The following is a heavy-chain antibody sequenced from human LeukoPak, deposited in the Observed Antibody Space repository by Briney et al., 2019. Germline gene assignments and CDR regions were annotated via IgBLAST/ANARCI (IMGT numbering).Heavy chain of an antibody. V-gene: IGHV1-2*02. CDR2: INPNGGGT. D-gene: IGHD1-26*01. Sequence: ASVKVSCKASGYTFTGYYVHWVRQAPGQGLEWMGWINPNGGGTNYAQKFQGRVTMTRDTSISTAYMELGRLRSDDTAVYYCARDRYSGSYPHFDYWGQGTLVTVSS. CDR3: ARDRYSGSYPHFDY. J-gene: IGHJ4*02. CDR1: GYTFTGYY.